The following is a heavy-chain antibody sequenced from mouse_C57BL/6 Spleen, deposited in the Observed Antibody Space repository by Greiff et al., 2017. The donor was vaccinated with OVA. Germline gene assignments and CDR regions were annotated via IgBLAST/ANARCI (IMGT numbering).Heavy chain of an antibody. D-gene: IGHD1-1*01. Sequence: VKLMESGAELVRPGASVTLSCKASGYTFTDYEMHWVKQTPVHGLEWIGAIDPETGGTAYNQKFKGKAILTADKSSSTAYMELRSLTSEDSAVYYCTRGGISHYYGSIHWYFDVWGTGTTVTVSS. CDR3: TRGGISHYYGSIHWYFDV. CDR1: GYTFTDYE. J-gene: IGHJ1*03. CDR2: IDPETGGT. V-gene: IGHV1-15*01.